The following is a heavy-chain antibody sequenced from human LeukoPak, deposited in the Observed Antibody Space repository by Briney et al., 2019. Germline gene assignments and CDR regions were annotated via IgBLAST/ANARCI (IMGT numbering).Heavy chain of an antibody. V-gene: IGHV4-34*01. CDR3: ARSRPHYVWGSYPRNWFDP. CDR2: INHSGST. J-gene: IGHJ5*02. Sequence: PSETLSLTCTVSGGSISSYYWSWIRQPPGKGLEWIGEINHSGSTNYNPSLKSRVTISVDTSKNQFSLKLSSVTAADTAVYYCARSRPHYVWGSYPRNWFDPWGQGTLVTVSS. D-gene: IGHD3-16*02. CDR1: GGSISSYY.